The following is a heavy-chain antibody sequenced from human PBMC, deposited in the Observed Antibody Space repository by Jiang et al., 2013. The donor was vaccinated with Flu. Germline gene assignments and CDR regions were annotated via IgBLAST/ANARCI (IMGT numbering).Heavy chain of an antibody. V-gene: IGHV5-51*03. CDR2: VYPGDSET. Sequence: GAEVKKPGESLKISCKGSGYTFTTYWVAWARQMPGKGLDWMGIVYPGDSETRYSPSFQGQVTISADKSINTAYLQWSSLKASDTAIYYCARAGIVGVVDIWGQGTMVTVSS. J-gene: IGHJ3*02. CDR3: ARAGIVGVVDI. CDR1: GYTFTTYW. D-gene: IGHD1-26*01.